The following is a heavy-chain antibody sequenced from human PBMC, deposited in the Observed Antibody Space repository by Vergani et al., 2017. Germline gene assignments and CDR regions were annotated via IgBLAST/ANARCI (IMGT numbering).Heavy chain of an antibody. Sequence: QVQLQESGPGLVKPPGTLSLTCAVSGDSFRSNKWWTWVRQSPGKTLEWIGEISHSGSTNYNPSLKGRVTLSLDTSKNQFSLRLSSVTAADTAVYYCARDPKSYCSGGCCFSGWGAFDIWGRGTTVTVSS. D-gene: IGHD2-15*01. CDR1: GDSFRSNKW. CDR2: ISHSGST. J-gene: IGHJ3*02. CDR3: ARDPKSYCSGGCCFSGWGAFDI. V-gene: IGHV4-4*03.